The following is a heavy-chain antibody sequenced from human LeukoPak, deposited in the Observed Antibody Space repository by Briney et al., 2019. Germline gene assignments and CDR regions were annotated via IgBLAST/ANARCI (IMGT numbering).Heavy chain of an antibody. CDR3: ARSFAHVERYYFDY. Sequence: GESLKISCQGSGYSFISYWIAWVRQMPGKGLECIGIIYPGDSDTTYSPSFQGQVTISADKSINTAYLLWRSLKASDTAMYYCARSFAHVERYYFDYWGQGTLVSVSS. D-gene: IGHD1-1*01. CDR2: IYPGDSDT. V-gene: IGHV5-51*01. J-gene: IGHJ4*02. CDR1: GYSFISYW.